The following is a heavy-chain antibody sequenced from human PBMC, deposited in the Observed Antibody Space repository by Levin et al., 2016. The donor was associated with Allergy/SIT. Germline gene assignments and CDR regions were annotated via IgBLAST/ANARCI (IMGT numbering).Heavy chain of an antibody. Sequence: SETLSLTCAVYGGSFNDYYWNWIRQSPGKGLEWIGEINHYGGTNYNPSLKSRVTISVATSTNQFSLKLTSVTAADTAVYYCARDGGQLLAWGIDYWGQGTLVTVSS. CDR3: ARDGGQLLAWGIDY. J-gene: IGHJ4*02. CDR2: INHYGGT. D-gene: IGHD3-10*01. V-gene: IGHV4-34*01. CDR1: GGSFNDYY.